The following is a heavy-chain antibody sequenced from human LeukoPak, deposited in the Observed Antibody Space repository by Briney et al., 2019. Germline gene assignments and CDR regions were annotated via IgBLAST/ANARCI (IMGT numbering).Heavy chain of an antibody. Sequence: ASVKVSCKASGGTFSSYAISWVRQAPGQGLEWMGGIIPIFGTANYAQKFQGRVTMTRNTSISTAYMELSSLRSEDTAVYYCARVLYGDQSVDYWGQGTLVTVSS. D-gene: IGHD4-17*01. J-gene: IGHJ4*02. CDR2: IIPIFGTA. V-gene: IGHV1-69*05. CDR1: GGTFSSYA. CDR3: ARVLYGDQSVDY.